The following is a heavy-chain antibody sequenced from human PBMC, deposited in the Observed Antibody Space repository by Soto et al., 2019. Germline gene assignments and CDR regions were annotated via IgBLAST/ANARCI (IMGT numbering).Heavy chain of an antibody. J-gene: IGHJ4*02. CDR3: ARGDHGSGSVGTYEY. CDR1: GYTFISYY. Sequence: QVQLVQSGAEVKKPGASVRLSCKTSGYTFISYYIHWVRQAPGQGLEWMGIIYPSSGSTNYAQKFQGRVTMTRDTSTSTVYMELSSLSSDDTAVYYCARGDHGSGSVGTYEYWGQGTLVTVSS. CDR2: IYPSSGST. V-gene: IGHV1-46*01. D-gene: IGHD3-10*01.